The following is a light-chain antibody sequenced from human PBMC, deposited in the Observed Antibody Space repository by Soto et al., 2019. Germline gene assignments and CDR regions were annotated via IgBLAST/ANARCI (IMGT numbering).Light chain of an antibody. CDR2: DAS. CDR3: QQSSNWPIT. J-gene: IGKJ5*01. V-gene: IGKV3-11*01. Sequence: EIVLTQSPATLSLSPGERATLSCRTSQRVSNYFAWYHQKPGRAPRLLIYDASKRAAGIPARFIGSGSGTDFTLTNSSLDPEDFAVYYCQQSSNWPITFGQGTRMEIK. CDR1: QRVSNY.